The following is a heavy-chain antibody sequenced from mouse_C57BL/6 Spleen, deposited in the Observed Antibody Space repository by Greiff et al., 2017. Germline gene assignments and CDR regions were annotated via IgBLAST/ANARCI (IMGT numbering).Heavy chain of an antibody. CDR1: GFTFSSYG. D-gene: IGHD1-1*01. J-gene: IGHJ3*01. Sequence: EVQVVESGGDLVKPGGSLKLSCAASGFTFSSYGMSWVRQTPDKRLEWVATISSGGSYTYYPDSVKGRFTISRDNAKNTLYLQMSSLKSEDTAMYYCARRSDGAYWGQGTLVTVAA. V-gene: IGHV5-6*01. CDR3: ARRSDGAY. CDR2: ISSGGSYT.